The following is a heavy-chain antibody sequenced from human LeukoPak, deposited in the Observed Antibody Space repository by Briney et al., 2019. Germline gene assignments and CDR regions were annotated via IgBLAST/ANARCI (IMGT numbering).Heavy chain of an antibody. D-gene: IGHD2-2*03. CDR2: IHSDGSSP. CDR3: ARGWITSGAYYDY. V-gene: IGHV3-74*01. CDR1: GFTFSSYW. Sequence: GGSLILSCAASGFTFSSYWMHWVRQVPGKGLVWVSRIHSDGSSPSYADSVKGRFTISRDNAKNTLYLQMNSLRAEDTAVYYCARGWITSGAYYDYWGQGTLVTVSS. J-gene: IGHJ4*02.